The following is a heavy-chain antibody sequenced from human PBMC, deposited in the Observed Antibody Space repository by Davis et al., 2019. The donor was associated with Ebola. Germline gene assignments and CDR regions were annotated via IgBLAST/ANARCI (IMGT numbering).Heavy chain of an antibody. Sequence: GESLKISCATSGFIFRSYVMSWVRQAPGKGLEWVSTISKSGRDTDYADSVKGRFTISRHNSKNTLYLQINSLRAEDTAVYYCARGYYDSTGNRYFDFWGRGTLVTVSS. CDR2: ISKSGRDT. J-gene: IGHJ2*01. D-gene: IGHD3-22*01. CDR3: ARGYYDSTGNRYFDF. CDR1: GFIFRSYV. V-gene: IGHV3-23*01.